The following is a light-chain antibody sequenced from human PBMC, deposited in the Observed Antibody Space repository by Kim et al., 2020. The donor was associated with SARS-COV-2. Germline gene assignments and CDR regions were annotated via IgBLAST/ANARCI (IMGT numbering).Light chain of an antibody. Sequence: QPVLTQPPSASGTPGQRVTISCSGSNSNIGNNYVYWYQHLPGTAPALLIYRNNQRRSGVPDRFSGSKSGTSASLAISGLRSEDEADYYCALWDDSLNGPVFGGGTKLTVL. V-gene: IGLV1-47*01. J-gene: IGLJ3*02. CDR3: ALWDDSLNGPV. CDR1: NSNIGNNY. CDR2: RNN.